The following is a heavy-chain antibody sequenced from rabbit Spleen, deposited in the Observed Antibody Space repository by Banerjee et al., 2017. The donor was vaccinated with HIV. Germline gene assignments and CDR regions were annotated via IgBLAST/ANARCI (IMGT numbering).Heavy chain of an antibody. V-gene: IGHV1S40*01. CDR3: ARDLIGIIGWNFYL. Sequence: QSLEESGGDLVKPGASLTLTCIASGVSFSGNSYMCWVRQAPGKGLEWIACIDTGSSGFTYFASWATGRFTISRTSSITVTLQMTSLTAADTATYFCARDLIGIIGWNFYLWGPGTLVTVS. J-gene: IGHJ4*01. CDR2: IDTGSSGFT. D-gene: IGHD1-1*01. CDR1: GVSFSGNSY.